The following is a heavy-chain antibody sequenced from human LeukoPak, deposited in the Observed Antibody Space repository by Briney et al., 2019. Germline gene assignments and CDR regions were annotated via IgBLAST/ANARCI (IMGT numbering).Heavy chain of an antibody. CDR3: ARGRYSGTYLLDY. CDR1: GFTFSSYE. Sequence: GGSLRLSCAASGFTFSSYEMNWVRQAPGKGLEWVANIKQDGSETYYVDSVKGRFTISRDDAKNSLYLQMNSLRAEDTAVYYCARGRYSGTYLLDYWGQGTLVTVSS. CDR2: IKQDGSET. J-gene: IGHJ4*02. D-gene: IGHD1-26*01. V-gene: IGHV3-7*01.